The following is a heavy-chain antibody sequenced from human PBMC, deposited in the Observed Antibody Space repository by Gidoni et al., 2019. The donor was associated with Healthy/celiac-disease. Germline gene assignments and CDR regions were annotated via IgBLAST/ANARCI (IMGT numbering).Heavy chain of an antibody. Sequence: QVQIVASGGGVVQPGRSLRLSCAATGFTLSSQGVHWGRQAPGRGWEWVAVIWYDGSNKYYADSVKGRFTISRDNSKITLYLQMNSLRAEYTAVSYCARERSSSSILRGPFDSWGQGTLVTVSS. CDR2: IWYDGSNK. J-gene: IGHJ4*02. CDR1: GFTLSSQG. V-gene: IGHV3-33*01. D-gene: IGHD6-6*01. CDR3: ARERSSSSILRGPFDS.